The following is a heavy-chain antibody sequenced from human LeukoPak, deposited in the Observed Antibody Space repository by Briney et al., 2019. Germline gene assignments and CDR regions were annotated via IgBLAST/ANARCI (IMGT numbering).Heavy chain of an antibody. D-gene: IGHD3-16*02. J-gene: IGHJ4*02. CDR3: ADGGYDYVWGSYRYRFDY. CDR2: MNPNSGNT. V-gene: IGHV1-8*01. CDR1: GYTFTSYD. Sequence: ASVKVSCKASGYTFTSYDINWVRQATGQGLEWMGWMNPNSGNTGYAQKFQGRVTITADESTSTAYMELSSLRSEDTAVYYCADGGYDYVWGSYRYRFDYWGQGTLVTVSS.